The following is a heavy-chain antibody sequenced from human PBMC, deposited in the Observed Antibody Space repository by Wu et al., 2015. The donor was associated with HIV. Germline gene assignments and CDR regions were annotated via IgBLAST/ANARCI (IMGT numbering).Heavy chain of an antibody. CDR1: GYTFTSYG. CDR3: ARLNGGGTMVRGVIRYYFYGMDV. D-gene: IGHD3-10*01. J-gene: IGHJ6*02. Sequence: QVQLVQSGAEVKKPGASVKVSCKASGYTFTSYGISWVRQVPGQGLEWMGWISAYNGNTNYAQQLQGRVTMTTDTSTSTAYMELRSLRSDGTAVYYCARLNGGGTMVRGVIRYYFYGMDVWGQGTTVTVSS. CDR2: ISAYNGNT. V-gene: IGHV1-18*01.